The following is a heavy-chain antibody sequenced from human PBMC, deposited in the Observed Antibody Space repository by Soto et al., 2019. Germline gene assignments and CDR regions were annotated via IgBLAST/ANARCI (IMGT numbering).Heavy chain of an antibody. CDR3: ARDDTGWGDLW. D-gene: IGHD6-19*01. CDR1: GFTLSNYA. Sequence: GGSLRLSCAASGFTLSNYAMDWVRQAPGKGLEWVAVISYDGTNKYYADSVQGRFTISRDNSKNMLYLQMNSLRSEDTAVYYCARDDTGWGDLWWGQGTLVTVSS. CDR2: ISYDGTNK. V-gene: IGHV3-30-3*01. J-gene: IGHJ4*02.